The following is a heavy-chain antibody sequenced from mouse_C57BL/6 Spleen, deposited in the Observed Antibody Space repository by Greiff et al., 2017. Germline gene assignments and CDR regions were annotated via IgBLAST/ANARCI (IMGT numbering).Heavy chain of an antibody. Sequence: DVKLQESGPGLVKPSQSLSLTCSVTGYSITSGYYWNWIRQFPGNKLEWRGYISYDGSNNYNPSLKNRISLTRDTSKNQFFLKLNSVTTEDTATYYCARENYYDSRNFDDWCQGTTLTVSS. D-gene: IGHD1-1*01. J-gene: IGHJ2*01. CDR2: ISYDGSN. CDR3: ARENYYDSRNFDD. V-gene: IGHV3-6*01. CDR1: GYSITSGYY.